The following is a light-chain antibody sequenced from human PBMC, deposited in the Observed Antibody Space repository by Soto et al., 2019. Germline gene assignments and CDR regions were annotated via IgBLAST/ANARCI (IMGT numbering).Light chain of an antibody. CDR1: QSISSY. CDR3: QQYNSYS. J-gene: IGKJ1*01. CDR2: DAS. Sequence: DIQMTQSPSSLSASLGDRVTITCRASQSISSYLNCYQQKPGKAPKLLIYDASSLESGVPSRFSGSGSGTEFTLTISSLQPDDFATYYCQQYNSYSFGQGTKVDIK. V-gene: IGKV1-5*01.